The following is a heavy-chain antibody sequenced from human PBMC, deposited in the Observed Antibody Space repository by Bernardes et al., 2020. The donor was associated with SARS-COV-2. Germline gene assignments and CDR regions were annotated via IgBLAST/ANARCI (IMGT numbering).Heavy chain of an antibody. D-gene: IGHD2-8*01. Sequence: GGSLRLSCAASGFTFSSYGMHWVRQAPGKGLEWVAVISYDGSNKYYADSVKGRFTISRDNSKNTLYLQMNSLRAEDTAVYYCAKTNNAQAHYWGQGTLVTVSS. V-gene: IGHV3-30*18. CDR1: GFTFSSYG. CDR2: ISYDGSNK. J-gene: IGHJ4*02. CDR3: AKTNNAQAHY.